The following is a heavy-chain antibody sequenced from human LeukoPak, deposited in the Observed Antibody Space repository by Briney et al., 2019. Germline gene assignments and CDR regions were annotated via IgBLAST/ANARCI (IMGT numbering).Heavy chain of an antibody. V-gene: IGHV3-21*04. CDR1: GFTFSSYS. J-gene: IGHJ4*02. D-gene: IGHD6-19*01. Sequence: PGGSLRLSCAASGFTFSSYSMNWVRQAPGKGLEWVSSISSSSSYIYYADSVKGRFTISRDNAKNSLYLQMNSLTAEGTAIYYCAGGLDIAVAGPGGYSDYWGQGTLVTVSS. CDR2: ISSSSSYI. CDR3: AGGLDIAVAGPGGYSDY.